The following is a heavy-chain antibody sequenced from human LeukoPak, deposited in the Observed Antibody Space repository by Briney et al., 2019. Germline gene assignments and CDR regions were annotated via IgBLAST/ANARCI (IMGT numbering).Heavy chain of an antibody. Sequence: PSETLSLTCTVSGGSISSYYWSWIRQPPGKGLEWNGFIYYSGSSYYNPSLKSRVTMSVDTSKNQFSLKLTSVTAADTAVYYCAGADRHDYGEDYWGQGTLVTVSS. J-gene: IGHJ4*02. V-gene: IGHV4-59*01. CDR2: IYYSGSS. D-gene: IGHD4-17*01. CDR1: GGSISSYY. CDR3: AGADRHDYGEDY.